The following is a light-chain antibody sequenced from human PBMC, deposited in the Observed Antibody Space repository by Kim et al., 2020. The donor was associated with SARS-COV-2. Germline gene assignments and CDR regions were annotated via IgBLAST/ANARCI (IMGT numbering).Light chain of an antibody. CDR1: GGVSSN. V-gene: IGKV3D-15*01. Sequence: VSPQESATLSCRASGGVSSNLAWYQQRSGQAPRLLIYGPYTRATGIPERFSVSVSGTDFTLTINSLRPEDSATYYCQQYNRWPLTFGGGTKVDIK. CDR2: GPY. CDR3: QQYNRWPLT. J-gene: IGKJ4*01.